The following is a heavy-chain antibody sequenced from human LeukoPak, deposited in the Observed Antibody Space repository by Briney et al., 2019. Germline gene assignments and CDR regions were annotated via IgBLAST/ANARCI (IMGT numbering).Heavy chain of an antibody. J-gene: IGHJ4*02. CDR3: ASGGYYDFWSGYSNPFDY. V-gene: IGHV4-61*01. CDR1: GGSISSSSYY. D-gene: IGHD3-3*01. CDR2: IYYSGST. Sequence: SSETLSLTCTVSGGSISSSSYYWSWIRQPPGKGLEWIGYIYYSGSTNYNPSLKSRVTISVDTSKNQFSLKLSSVTAADTAVYYCASGGYYDFWSGYSNPFDYWGQGTLVTVSS.